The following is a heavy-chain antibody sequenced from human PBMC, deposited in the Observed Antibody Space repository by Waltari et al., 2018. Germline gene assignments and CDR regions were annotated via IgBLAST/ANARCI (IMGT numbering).Heavy chain of an antibody. V-gene: IGHV1-3*01. Sequence: QVQLVQSGAEVKKPGASVKVSCKTSEYTFNLYGIHWVRQAPGQGLEWMGWINAAHGNTKYSQKFHGRLTLTRDTSASTIYMEVSSLRSEDTAMYYCTRDSDCYDSRGYGNWFDPWGQGTLVTISS. CDR3: TRDSDCYDSRGYGNWFDP. CDR2: INAAHGNT. CDR1: EYTFNLYG. J-gene: IGHJ5*02. D-gene: IGHD3-22*01.